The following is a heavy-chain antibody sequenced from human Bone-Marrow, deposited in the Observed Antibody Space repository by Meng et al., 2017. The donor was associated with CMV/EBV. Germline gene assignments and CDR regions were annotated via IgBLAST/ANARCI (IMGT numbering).Heavy chain of an antibody. CDR2: ISGSGGST. V-gene: IGHV3-23*01. J-gene: IGHJ4*02. Sequence: GESLKISCAASGFTFSSYAMSWVRQAPGKGLEWVSAISGSGGSTYYADSVKGRFTISRDNSKNKLYLQMNSLRAEDTAVYYCAKGTGDSSSSDYWGQGTLVTV. CDR1: GFTFSSYA. D-gene: IGHD6-6*01. CDR3: AKGTGDSSSSDY.